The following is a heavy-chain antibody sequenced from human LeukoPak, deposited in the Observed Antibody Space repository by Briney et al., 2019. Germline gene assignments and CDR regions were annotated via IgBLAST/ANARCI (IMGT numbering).Heavy chain of an antibody. J-gene: IGHJ6*03. CDR2: INDVGSHI. Sequence: PGGSLRLSCAASGFTFNIYWMNWVRQAPGKGLEWVSSINDVGSHIYYADSVRGRFTISRDNAKTSVYLQMNNLRPEDTAVYYCAKIYSSWGDYYYYYYMDVWGKGTTVTVSS. V-gene: IGHV3-21*01. CDR1: GFTFNIYW. CDR3: AKIYSSWGDYYYYYYMDV. D-gene: IGHD6-13*01.